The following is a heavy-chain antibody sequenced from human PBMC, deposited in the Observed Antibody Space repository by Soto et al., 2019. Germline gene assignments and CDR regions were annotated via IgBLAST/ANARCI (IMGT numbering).Heavy chain of an antibody. CDR3: AKDHIVAAAPDY. V-gene: IGHV3-30*18. CDR1: GFTFVTYG. Sequence: QVQLVESGGGVVQPGRSLRLSCAASGFTFVTYGIHWVRQAPGKGLEWVAVISYDGSNRYYADSVKGRFTISRDNSKNTLYLQMNSLRSEDTAVYYCAKDHIVAAAPDYWGQGTLVTVSS. J-gene: IGHJ4*02. CDR2: ISYDGSNR. D-gene: IGHD2-2*01.